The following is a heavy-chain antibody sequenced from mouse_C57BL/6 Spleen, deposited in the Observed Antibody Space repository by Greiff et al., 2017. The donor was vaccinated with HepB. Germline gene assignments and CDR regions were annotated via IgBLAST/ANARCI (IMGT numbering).Heavy chain of an antibody. CDR2: INPNNGGT. J-gene: IGHJ3*01. Sequence: EVKLQQSGPELVKPGASVKISCKASGYTFTDYYMNWVKQSHGKSLEWIGDINPNNGGTSYNQKFKGKATLTVDKSSSTAYMELRSLTSEDSAVYYCARSDIYYDGYYPFAYWGQGTLVTVSA. CDR1: GYTFTDYY. V-gene: IGHV1-26*01. CDR3: ARSDIYYDGYYPFAY. D-gene: IGHD2-3*01.